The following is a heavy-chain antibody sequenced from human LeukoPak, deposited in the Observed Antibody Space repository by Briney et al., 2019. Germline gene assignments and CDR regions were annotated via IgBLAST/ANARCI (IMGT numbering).Heavy chain of an antibody. CDR2: IYVDGRTT. CDR1: GFTFSNYW. CDR3: IRDFRSADL. Sequence: GGSLRLSCVASGFTFSNYWMHWVRQPPGKGLVWVSRIYVDGRTTNYADSVKGRFTISRDNAKSMVYLEMNSLSVEDTATYYCIRDFRSADLWGQGTLVTVTS. V-gene: IGHV3-74*01. J-gene: IGHJ5*02.